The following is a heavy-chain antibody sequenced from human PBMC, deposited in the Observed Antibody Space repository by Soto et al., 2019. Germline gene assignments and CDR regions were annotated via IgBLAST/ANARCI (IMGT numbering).Heavy chain of an antibody. J-gene: IGHJ5*02. CDR1: GGSISSGGYS. V-gene: IGHV4-30-2*01. CDR2: IYHSGST. Sequence: PSETLSLTCAVSGGSISSGGYSWSWIRQPPGKGLEWIGYIYHSGSTYYNPSLKSRVTISVDRSKNQFSLKLSSVTAADTAVYYCARSTSMVRGVPSWFDPWGQGILVTVSS. CDR3: ARSTSMVRGVPSWFDP. D-gene: IGHD3-10*01.